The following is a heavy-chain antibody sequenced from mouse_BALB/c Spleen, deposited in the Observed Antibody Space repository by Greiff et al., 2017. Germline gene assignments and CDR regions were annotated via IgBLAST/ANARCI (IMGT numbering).Heavy chain of an antibody. CDR2: IDPFNGGT. V-gene: IGHV1S135*01. D-gene: IGHD2-4*01. CDR1: GYSFTSYY. CDR3: AREGDYGGYYYAMDY. J-gene: IGHJ4*01. Sequence: EVQLQQSGPELMKPGASVKISCKASGYSFTSYYMHWVKQSHGKSLEWIGYIDPFNGGTSYNQKFKGKATLTVDKSSSTAYMHLSSLTSEDSAVYYCAREGDYGGYYYAMDYWGQGTSVTVSS.